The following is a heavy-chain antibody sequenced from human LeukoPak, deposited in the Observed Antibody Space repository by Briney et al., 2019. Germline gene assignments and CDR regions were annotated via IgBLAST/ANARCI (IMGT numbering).Heavy chain of an antibody. J-gene: IGHJ4*02. Sequence: SETLSLTCTVSGGSISSYYWNWIRQPPGKGLEWIGYIYYSGSTNYNPSLKSRVTISADTSKNQFSLKLSSVTAADTAIYYCARVRDGYNPFDYWGQGTLVTVSS. CDR2: IYYSGST. V-gene: IGHV4-59*01. CDR3: ARVRDGYNPFDY. D-gene: IGHD5-24*01. CDR1: GGSISSYY.